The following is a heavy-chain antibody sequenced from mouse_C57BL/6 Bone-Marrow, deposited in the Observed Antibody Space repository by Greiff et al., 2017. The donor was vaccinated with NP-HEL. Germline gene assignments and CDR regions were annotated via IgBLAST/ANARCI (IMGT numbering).Heavy chain of an antibody. J-gene: IGHJ3*01. CDR2: IHPNSGST. CDR1: GYTFTSYW. CDR3: ARSISFFAY. Sequence: QVQLQQPGAELVKPGASVKLSCKASGYTFTSYWMHWVKQRPGQGLEWIGMIHPNSGSTNYNAKFKSKATLTVDKSSSTAYMQLSSLTSEDSAVYYCARSISFFAYWGQGTLVTVSA. V-gene: IGHV1-64*01.